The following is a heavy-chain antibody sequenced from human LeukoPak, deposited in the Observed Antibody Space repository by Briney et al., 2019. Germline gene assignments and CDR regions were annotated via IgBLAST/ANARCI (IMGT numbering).Heavy chain of an antibody. Sequence: PSETLSLTCAVSGGSISSSNWWSWVRQPPGKGLEWIGEIYHSGSTNYNPSLKSRVTISVDKSKNQFSLKLSSVTAADTAVYYCARGPRSGSYKAYYYYYMDVWGKGTTVTVSS. CDR1: GGSISSSNW. V-gene: IGHV4-4*02. CDR3: ARGPRSGSYKAYYYYYMDV. D-gene: IGHD1-26*01. CDR2: IYHSGST. J-gene: IGHJ6*03.